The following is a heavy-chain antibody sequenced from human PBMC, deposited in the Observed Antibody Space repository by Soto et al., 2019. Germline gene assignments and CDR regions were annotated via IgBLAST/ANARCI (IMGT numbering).Heavy chain of an antibody. V-gene: IGHV4-39*02. Sequence: QLQLQESGPGLVKPSETLSLTCTVSGDSLRSGSYHWGWIRQAPGKGLEWIGSIYYTGTTYYHPSLKSRVTISLDMSRNQITVKVGSVTAADTSTYYCVRDVGDTLWYFDFWGQGTLVAVSS. J-gene: IGHJ4*02. CDR1: GDSLRSGSYH. CDR2: IYYTGTT. D-gene: IGHD2-21*01. CDR3: VRDVGDTLWYFDF.